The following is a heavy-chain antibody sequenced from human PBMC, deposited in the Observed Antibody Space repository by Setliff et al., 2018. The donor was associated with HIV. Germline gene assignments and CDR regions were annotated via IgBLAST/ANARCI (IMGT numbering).Heavy chain of an antibody. D-gene: IGHD5-18*01. CDR1: GFTFSNAW. J-gene: IGHJ4*02. V-gene: IGHV3-23*01. CDR2: ISGSGRST. Sequence: GGSLRLSCAASGFTFSNAWMSWVRQAPGKGLEWVSAISGSGRSTYYADSVKGRFTISRDNSKNTLYLQMNSLRVEDTAVYYCAKVPTRIQPRYFDYWGQGTLVTVSS. CDR3: AKVPTRIQPRYFDY.